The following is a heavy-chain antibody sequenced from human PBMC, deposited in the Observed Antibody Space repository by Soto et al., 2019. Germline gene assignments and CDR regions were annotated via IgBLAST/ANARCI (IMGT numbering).Heavy chain of an antibody. V-gene: IGHV1-18*01. Sequence: GASVKVSCKASGYTFSTYGISWVRQAPGQGLEWMGWISAHNNNTDYAQKFQGRVLMTTDISTSTAYMELRSLTSDDTAVYFCARVSVGFDYWGLGTLVTVSS. D-gene: IGHD1-26*01. CDR3: ARVSVGFDY. CDR1: GYTFSTYG. CDR2: ISAHNNNT. J-gene: IGHJ4*02.